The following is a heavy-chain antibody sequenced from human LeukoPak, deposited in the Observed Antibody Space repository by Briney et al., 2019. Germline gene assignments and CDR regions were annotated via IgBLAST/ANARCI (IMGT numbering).Heavy chain of an antibody. CDR2: INPSGCST. CDR3: AGADDYSKFGFDC. D-gene: IGHD4-11*01. Sequence: ASVKVSCKASGYTFTSYYMHWVRQPPGQGLEWMGIINPSGCSTSYAQKFQGRVTMTRDTSTGTVYMELSSLRCEDTGVFFCAGADDYSKFGFDCWGQGTLVTVSS. CDR1: GYTFTSYY. V-gene: IGHV1-46*01. J-gene: IGHJ4*02.